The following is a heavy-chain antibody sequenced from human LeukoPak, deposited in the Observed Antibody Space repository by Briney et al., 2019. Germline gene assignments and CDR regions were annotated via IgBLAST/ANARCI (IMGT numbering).Heavy chain of an antibody. V-gene: IGHV3-23*01. CDR2: IGGSGGST. CDR1: GFTFSSYA. D-gene: IGHD2-15*01. Sequence: GGSLRLSCAASGFTFSSYAMSWVRQAPGKGLEWVSAIGGSGGSTYYADSVKGRFTISRDNSKNTLYLQMNSLRAEDTAVYYCAKDGHIVVVVAATWGYFDYWGQGTLVTVSS. CDR3: AKDGHIVVVVAATWGYFDY. J-gene: IGHJ4*02.